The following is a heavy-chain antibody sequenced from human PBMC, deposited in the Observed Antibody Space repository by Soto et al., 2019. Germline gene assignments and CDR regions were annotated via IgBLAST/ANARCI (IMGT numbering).Heavy chain of an antibody. J-gene: IGHJ4*02. V-gene: IGHV3-74*01. CDR2: INTDGSGT. Sequence: HPGGSLRLSCAASGFIFSSDWMHWVRQVPGGGLMWVSRINTDGSGTSYADSVKGRFTISRDNSKDTLYLQMNSLRAEDTAVYYCARDLSRTYYYDSSGSDWGQGTLVTVSS. CDR1: GFIFSSDW. D-gene: IGHD3-22*01. CDR3: ARDLSRTYYYDSSGSD.